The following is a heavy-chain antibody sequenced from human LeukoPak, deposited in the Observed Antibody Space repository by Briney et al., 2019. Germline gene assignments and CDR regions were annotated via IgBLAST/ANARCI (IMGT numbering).Heavy chain of an antibody. V-gene: IGHV5-51*01. CDR3: ARRGAETTVVAE. D-gene: IGHD4-23*01. CDR1: GYSFTNYW. Sequence: GESLKISFKGSGYSFTNYWIGWVRQMPGIGLEWMGIIYPVDSDTRYSPSFQGQVTISADKSISTAYLQWSSLKASDTAIYYCARRGAETTVVAEWGQGTMVTVSS. J-gene: IGHJ3*01. CDR2: IYPVDSDT.